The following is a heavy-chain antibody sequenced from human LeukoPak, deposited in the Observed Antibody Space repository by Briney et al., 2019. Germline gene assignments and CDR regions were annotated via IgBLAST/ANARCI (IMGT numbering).Heavy chain of an antibody. CDR1: GFTFSSYA. D-gene: IGHD3-3*01. V-gene: IGHV3-30-3*01. Sequence: GGSLRLSCAASGFTFSSYAMHWVRQAPGKGLEWVAVISYDGSNKYYADSVKGRFTISRDNSKNTLYLQMNSLRVEDTAVYYCARDNPSDPVYDFWSGHYYYYGMDVWGQGTTVTVSS. J-gene: IGHJ6*02. CDR2: ISYDGSNK. CDR3: ARDNPSDPVYDFWSGHYYYYGMDV.